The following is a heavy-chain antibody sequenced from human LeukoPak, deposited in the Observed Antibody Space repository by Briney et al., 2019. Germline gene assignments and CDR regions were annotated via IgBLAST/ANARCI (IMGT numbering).Heavy chain of an antibody. Sequence: GGSLVLSCATSGFTFSSYRMNWVRQAPGKGREGVSYISSSRITIYYADSVKGRFTISTDNSKNSLYLQMNSLRAEDTAVYYCARDSSGKHWLGLFDYWGQGTLVTVSS. V-gene: IGHV3-48*01. CDR3: ARDSSGKHWLGLFDY. J-gene: IGHJ4*02. CDR1: GFTFSSYR. CDR2: ISSSRITI. D-gene: IGHD6-19*01.